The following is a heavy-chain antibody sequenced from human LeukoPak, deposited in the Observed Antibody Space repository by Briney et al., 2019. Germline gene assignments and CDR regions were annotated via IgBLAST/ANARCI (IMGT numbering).Heavy chain of an antibody. V-gene: IGHV4-38-2*02. CDR3: ARDGENSGY. CDR1: GYSISSGYY. Sequence: PSETLSLTCTVSGYSISSGYYGGWIRQPPGKGLEWIGSIYHSGSTYYNPSLKSRVTISVDTSKNQFSLKLSSVTAADTAVYYCARDGENSGYWGQGTLVTVSS. D-gene: IGHD3-10*01. CDR2: IYHSGST. J-gene: IGHJ4*02.